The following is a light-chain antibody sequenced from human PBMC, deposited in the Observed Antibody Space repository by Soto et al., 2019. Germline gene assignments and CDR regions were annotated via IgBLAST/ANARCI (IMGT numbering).Light chain of an antibody. CDR2: GAS. CDR1: QSVSSSY. CDR3: QQYGTSVPLT. Sequence: EIVLTQSPGTLSLSPGXRATLSCRASQSVSSSYLAWYQQKPGQAPRLLIYGASTRATGIPDRFSGSGSATDFTLTISRLEPEDFAVYYCQQYGTSVPLTFGGGTKVDIK. V-gene: IGKV3-20*01. J-gene: IGKJ4*01.